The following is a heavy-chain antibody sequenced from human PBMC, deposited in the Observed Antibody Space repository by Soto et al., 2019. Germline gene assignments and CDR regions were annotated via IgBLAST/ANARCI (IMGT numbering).Heavy chain of an antibody. CDR2: ISGSGIST. J-gene: IGHJ4*02. Sequence: EVRLLESGGGLVQPGGSLRLSCAASEFTFSSYAMNWVRQAPGKGLEWVSTISGSGISTYYADSVKGRFTISRDNSKNTLYLQMNSLRAEDTAVYYCAKGSNKAVAYYFDYWGQGTLVTVSS. V-gene: IGHV3-23*01. CDR3: AKGSNKAVAYYFDY. CDR1: EFTFSSYA. D-gene: IGHD6-19*01.